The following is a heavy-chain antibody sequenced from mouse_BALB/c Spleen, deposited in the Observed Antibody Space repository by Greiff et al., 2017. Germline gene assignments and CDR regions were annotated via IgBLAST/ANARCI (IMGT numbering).Heavy chain of an antibody. CDR3: ARENYGSSPWFAY. V-gene: IGHV1-31*01. CDR2: INPYNGAT. CDR1: GYSFTGYY. J-gene: IGHJ3*01. D-gene: IGHD1-1*01. Sequence: VQLQQSGPELVKPGASVKISCKASGYSFTGYYMHWVKQSHVKSLEWIGRINPYNGATSYNQNFKDKASLTVDKSSSTAYMELHSLTSEDSAVYYCARENYGSSPWFAYWGQGTLVTVSA.